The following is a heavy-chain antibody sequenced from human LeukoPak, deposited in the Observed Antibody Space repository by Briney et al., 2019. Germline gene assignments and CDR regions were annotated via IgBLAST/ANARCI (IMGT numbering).Heavy chain of an antibody. CDR3: ARAPSGFTYGPGDH. CDR2: ISTYDGDA. D-gene: IGHD5-18*01. Sequence: ASVKVSCKASGGTFSSYAISWVRQAPGQGLEWMGWISTYDGDANYAQQLQGRVTMTTDTSTITAYMELRSLRSDDTAVYYCARAPSGFTYGPGDHWGQGTLVTVSS. V-gene: IGHV1-18*01. CDR1: GGTFSSYA. J-gene: IGHJ4*02.